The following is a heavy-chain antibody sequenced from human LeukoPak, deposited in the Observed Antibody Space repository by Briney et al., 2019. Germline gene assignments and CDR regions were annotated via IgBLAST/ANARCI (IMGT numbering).Heavy chain of an antibody. V-gene: IGHV3-23*01. CDR3: ARLSVVAAIYYFDY. Sequence: GGSLRLSCAASGFTFSSYGMSWVRQAPGKGLEWVSAISGSGGSTYYADSVKGRFTISRDDSKNTLYLQMNSLKASDTAMYYCARLSVVAAIYYFDYWGQGTLVTVSS. D-gene: IGHD2-15*01. J-gene: IGHJ4*02. CDR1: GFTFSSYG. CDR2: ISGSGGST.